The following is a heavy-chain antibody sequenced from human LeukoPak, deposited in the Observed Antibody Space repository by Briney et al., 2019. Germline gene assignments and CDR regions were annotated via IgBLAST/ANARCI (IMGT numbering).Heavy chain of an antibody. Sequence: GGSLRLSCAASGFTFSSYSMNWVRQAPGKGLEWVGRIKSKTDGGTTDYAAPVKGRFTISRDDSKNTLYLQMNSLKTEDTAVYYCTTDLWSGFYFDYWGQGTLVTVSS. CDR1: GFTFSSYS. J-gene: IGHJ4*02. D-gene: IGHD3-3*01. CDR2: IKSKTDGGTT. V-gene: IGHV3-15*01. CDR3: TTDLWSGFYFDY.